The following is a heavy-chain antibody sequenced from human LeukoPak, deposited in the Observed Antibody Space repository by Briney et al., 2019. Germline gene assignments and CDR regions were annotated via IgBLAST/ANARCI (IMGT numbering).Heavy chain of an antibody. Sequence: PGGSLRLSCAASGFTFSSYSMNWVRQAPGKGLEWVSSISSSSSYIYYADSVKGRFTISRDNSKNTLYLQMNSLRAEDTAVYYCARDPSRSLGELWDDYWGQGTLVTVSS. D-gene: IGHD3-16*01. V-gene: IGHV3-21*01. CDR2: ISSSSSYI. J-gene: IGHJ4*02. CDR1: GFTFSSYS. CDR3: ARDPSRSLGELWDDY.